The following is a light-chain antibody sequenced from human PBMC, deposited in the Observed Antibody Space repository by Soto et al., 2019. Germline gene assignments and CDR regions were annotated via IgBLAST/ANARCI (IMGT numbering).Light chain of an antibody. CDR3: QQYGSSPPLT. Sequence: EIVLTQSPGTLSLSPGERATLSCRASQSVGSSLARYQQKPGQAPRLLIYGASSRATVIPDRFSGSGSGTDFTLTISRLEPEDFAVYYCQQYGSSPPLTFGGGTKVEIK. CDR1: QSVGSS. V-gene: IGKV3-20*01. J-gene: IGKJ4*01. CDR2: GAS.